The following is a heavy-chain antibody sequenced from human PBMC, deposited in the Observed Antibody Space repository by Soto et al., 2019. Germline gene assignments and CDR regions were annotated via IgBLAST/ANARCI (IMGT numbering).Heavy chain of an antibody. CDR2: INSDGST. Sequence: EVQLVESGGGLIPPGGSLRLSCAASGFLVNSAYMTWVRQAPGKGLEWLSMINSDGSTLYAESVKGRFTISRDNSKNRLGFQMKSLRAEDTAMYYCARSGYSFSWGYWGQGTLVIVTS. D-gene: IGHD5-18*01. V-gene: IGHV3-53*01. CDR3: ARSGYSFSWGY. CDR1: GFLVNSAY. J-gene: IGHJ4*02.